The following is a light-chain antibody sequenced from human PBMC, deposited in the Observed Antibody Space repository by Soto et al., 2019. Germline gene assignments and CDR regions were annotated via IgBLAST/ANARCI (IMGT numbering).Light chain of an antibody. Sequence: EIVLTQSPGTLSLSPGERAALSCRASQSVGKNYLAWYRQKPGQAPRLLIHDASTRATGIPDRISGSGTGTDVTLTINRVEPEDFAVYFCLQYATPPITFDGGT. CDR2: DAS. CDR1: QSVGKNY. V-gene: IGKV3-20*01. CDR3: LQYATPPIT. J-gene: IGKJ4*01.